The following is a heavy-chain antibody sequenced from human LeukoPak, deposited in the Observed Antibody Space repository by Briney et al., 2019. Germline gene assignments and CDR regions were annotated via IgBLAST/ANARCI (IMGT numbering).Heavy chain of an antibody. J-gene: IGHJ4*02. D-gene: IGHD3-16*01. V-gene: IGHV3-53*01. CDR2: IYSGGST. Sequence: GGSLRLSCAASGFTVSSNYMSWVRQAPGKGLEWVSVIYSGGSTYYADSVKGRFTISRDNSKNTLYLQMNSLRAEDTAVYYCASRWGSLDFDYWGQGTLVTVSS. CDR1: GFTVSSNY. CDR3: ASRWGSLDFDY.